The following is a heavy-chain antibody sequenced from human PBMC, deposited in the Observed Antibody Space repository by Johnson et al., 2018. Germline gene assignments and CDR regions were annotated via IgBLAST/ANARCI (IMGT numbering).Heavy chain of an antibody. J-gene: IGHJ1*01. CDR1: GFTFSNDA. CDR3: AKDFMTTGAEYFQH. D-gene: IGHD1-14*01. V-gene: IGHV3-23*01. Sequence: EVQLLESGGGLVQPGGSLRLSCAASGFTFSNDAMSWVRQAPGKGLEWVSAISGSGGSTYYADSVKGRATNSRENSKNPLYLQMNSMGAEDTAVYYCAKDFMTTGAEYFQHGGPGTLVSVSS. CDR2: ISGSGGST.